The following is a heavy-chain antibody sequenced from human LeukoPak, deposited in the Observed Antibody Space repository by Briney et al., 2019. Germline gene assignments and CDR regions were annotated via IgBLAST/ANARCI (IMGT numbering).Heavy chain of an antibody. J-gene: IGHJ4*02. Sequence: PGGSLRLSCAASGFTFDDYAMHGVRQAPGKGLEWVSGISWNSGSIGYEDSVQGRFTNSRDNAKNSLYLQMNSLRAEDMVLYYCAKDMGSSGWYYFDYWGQGTLVTVSS. CDR1: GFTFDDYA. CDR3: AKDMGSSGWYYFDY. D-gene: IGHD6-19*01. CDR2: ISWNSGSI. V-gene: IGHV3-9*03.